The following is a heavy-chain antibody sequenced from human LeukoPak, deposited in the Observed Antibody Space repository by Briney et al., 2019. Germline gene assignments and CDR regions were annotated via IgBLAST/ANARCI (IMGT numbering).Heavy chain of an antibody. J-gene: IGHJ4*02. CDR1: GFTFSSYG. D-gene: IGHD3-22*01. CDR2: ISYDGSNK. V-gene: IGHV3-30*18. Sequence: GRSLRFSCAASGFTFSSYGMHGVRQAPGKGLEWVAVISYDGSNKYYADSVKGRFTISRDNSKNTLYLQMNSLRAEDTAVYYCAKGLSYYDSSGYPQKGGYFDYWGQGTLVTVSS. CDR3: AKGLSYYDSSGYPQKGGYFDY.